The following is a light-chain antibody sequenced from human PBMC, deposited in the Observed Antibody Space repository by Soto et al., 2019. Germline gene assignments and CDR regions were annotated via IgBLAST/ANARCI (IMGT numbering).Light chain of an antibody. CDR2: LEGSGSY. J-gene: IGLJ7*01. CDR3: ETWDSNTFAV. CDR1: SGHSSYI. Sequence: QLVLTQSSSASASLGSSVKLTCTLSSGHSSYIIAWHQQQPGTAPRYLMKLEGSGSYNKGSGVPDRFSGSSSGADRYLTISNLQFEDEADYYCETWDSNTFAVFGGGTQLTVL. V-gene: IGLV4-60*02.